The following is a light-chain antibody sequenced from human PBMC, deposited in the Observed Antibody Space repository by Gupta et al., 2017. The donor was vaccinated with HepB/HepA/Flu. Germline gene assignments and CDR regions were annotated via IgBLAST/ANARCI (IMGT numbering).Light chain of an antibody. CDR1: QSIVNY. V-gene: IGKV1-39*01. Sequence: DIQMTQSPSSLSASVGDRVTITCRASQSIVNYLNWYQQKPGKAPNLLIYGASSLQRGVPSRFSGSGSGTGFTLTISSLQPEDFATYYCHQSDSTPRTFGQRTKVNIK. J-gene: IGKJ1*01. CDR3: HQSDSTPRT. CDR2: GAS.